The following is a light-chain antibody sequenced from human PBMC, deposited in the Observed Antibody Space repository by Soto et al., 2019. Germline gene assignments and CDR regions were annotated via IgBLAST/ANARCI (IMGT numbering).Light chain of an antibody. V-gene: IGLV2-23*01. Sequence: QSALTQPASVSGSPGQSITISCTGTSSDVGSHNFVSWYQQRPGKAPKLMIFEGTKRPSGVSSRFSASKSGNTASLTISGVQAEDEADYYCCSYAGTTTWVFGGGTKVTVL. CDR2: EGT. CDR1: SSDVGSHNF. CDR3: CSYAGTTTWV. J-gene: IGLJ2*01.